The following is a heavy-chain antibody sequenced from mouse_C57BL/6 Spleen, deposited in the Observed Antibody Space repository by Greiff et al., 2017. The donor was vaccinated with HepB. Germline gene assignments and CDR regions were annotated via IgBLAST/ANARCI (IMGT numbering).Heavy chain of an antibody. CDR3: ARSNWDGSWFAY. D-gene: IGHD4-1*01. Sequence: QVQLKQPGAELVRPGSSVKLSCKASGYTFTSYWMHWVKQRPIQGLEWIGNIDPSDSETHYNQKFKDKATLTVDKSSSTAYMQLSSLTSEDSAVYYCARSNWDGSWFAYWGQGTLVTVSA. V-gene: IGHV1-52*01. J-gene: IGHJ3*01. CDR2: IDPSDSET. CDR1: GYTFTSYW.